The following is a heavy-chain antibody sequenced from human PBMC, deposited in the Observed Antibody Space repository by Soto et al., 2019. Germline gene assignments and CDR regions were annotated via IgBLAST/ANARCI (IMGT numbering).Heavy chain of an antibody. Sequence: GASVKLSCTSSGYTFTSYDINWVRQATGQGLEWMGWMNPNSGNTGYAQKFQGRVTMTRNTSISTAYMELSSLRSEDTAVSYCAGGDGYWRSISGASSGGGRDPWG. CDR3: AGGDGYWRSISGASSGGGRDP. V-gene: IGHV1-8*01. CDR2: MNPNSGNT. D-gene: IGHD2-2*01. J-gene: IGHJ5*02. CDR1: GYTFTSYD.